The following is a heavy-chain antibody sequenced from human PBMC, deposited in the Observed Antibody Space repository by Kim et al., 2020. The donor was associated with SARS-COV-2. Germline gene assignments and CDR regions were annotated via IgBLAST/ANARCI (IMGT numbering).Heavy chain of an antibody. V-gene: IGHV4-34*01. Sequence: SETLSLTCAVYGGSFSGYYWSWIRQPPGKGLEWIGEINHSGSTNYNPSLKSRVTISLDTSKNQFSLKLSSVTAADTAVYYCARVSEFSSWYGPPPYWYFDLWGRGTLVTVSS. J-gene: IGHJ2*01. CDR1: GGSFSGYY. CDR2: INHSGST. CDR3: ARVSEFSSWYGPPPYWYFDL. D-gene: IGHD6-13*01.